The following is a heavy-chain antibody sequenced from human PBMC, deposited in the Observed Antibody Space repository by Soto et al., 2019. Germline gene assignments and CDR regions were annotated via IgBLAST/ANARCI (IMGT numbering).Heavy chain of an antibody. J-gene: IGHJ5*02. V-gene: IGHV1-3*01. CDR1: GYTFTSYA. CDR2: INAGNGNT. CDR3: ARHAYSSGWNNWFDP. Sequence: ASVKVSCKASGYTFTSYAMHWVRQAPGQRLEWMGWINAGNGNTKYSQKFQGRVTITRDTSASTAYMELSSLRSEDTAVYYCARHAYSSGWNNWFDPWGQXTLVTVSS. D-gene: IGHD6-19*01.